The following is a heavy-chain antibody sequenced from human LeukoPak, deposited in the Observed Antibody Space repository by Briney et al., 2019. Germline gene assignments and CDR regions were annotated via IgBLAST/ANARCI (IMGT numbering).Heavy chain of an antibody. CDR3: ARVRNYYDSSGYYFDY. J-gene: IGHJ4*02. CDR1: GGTFSSYA. CDR2: IIPIFGTA. D-gene: IGHD3-22*01. Sequence: SVKVSCKASGGTFSSYAISWVRQAPGQGLEWMGGIIPIFGTANYAQKFQGRVTITTDESTSTAYMELSSLRSEDTAVYYCARVRNYYDSSGYYFDYWGQGTLVTVSS. V-gene: IGHV1-69*05.